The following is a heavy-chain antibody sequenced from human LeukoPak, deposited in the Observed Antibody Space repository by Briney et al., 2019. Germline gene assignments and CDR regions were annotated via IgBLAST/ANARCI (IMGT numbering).Heavy chain of an antibody. J-gene: IGHJ4*03. D-gene: IGHD6-19*01. CDR1: GGSISSSSYY. CDR3: ARQGIAVAGTRVDY. V-gene: IGHV4-39*01. CDR2: IYYSGST. Sequence: TSETMFLTCTVSGGSISSSSYYWGWIRQPPGKGLEWIGSIYYSGSTYYNPSLKSRVTISVDTSKNQFSLKLSSVTAADTAVYYCARQGIAVAGTRVDYWGHGTLVTVSS.